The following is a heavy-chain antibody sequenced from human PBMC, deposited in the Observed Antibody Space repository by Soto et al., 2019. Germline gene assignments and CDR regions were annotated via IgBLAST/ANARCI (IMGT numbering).Heavy chain of an antibody. Sequence: QVQLQESGPGLVKPSETLSLTCTVSGGSLSSYYWSWIRQPPGKGLEWIGYVSDRGVTNYNPSLKSRVTISVDMSRNQVSLKMTSVSAADTAVYYCARDTYYQSSGYFEDWFDPWGQGTLVTVSS. J-gene: IGHJ5*02. D-gene: IGHD3-22*01. CDR3: ARDTYYQSSGYFEDWFDP. V-gene: IGHV4-59*01. CDR2: VSDRGVT. CDR1: GGSLSSYY.